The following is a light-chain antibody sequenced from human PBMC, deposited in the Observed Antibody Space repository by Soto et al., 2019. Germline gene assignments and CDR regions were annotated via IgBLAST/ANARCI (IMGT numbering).Light chain of an antibody. CDR1: SSDVGAYNY. V-gene: IGLV2-14*01. J-gene: IGLJ2*01. Sequence: QSALTQPASVSGSPGQSITISCTGTSSDVGAYNYVSWYQQHPGKVPKVMIYDVNYRPSGVSNRFSGSKSGNTASLTISGLQAEDEADYYCGSYTTSATVIFGGGTKVTVL. CDR3: GSYTTSATVI. CDR2: DVN.